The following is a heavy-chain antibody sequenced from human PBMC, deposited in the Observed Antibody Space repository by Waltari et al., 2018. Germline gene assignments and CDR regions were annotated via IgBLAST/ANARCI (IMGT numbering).Heavy chain of an antibody. V-gene: IGHV1-69*11. CDR3: ASFVGASHFDY. CDR1: GCTFSSYA. Sequence: QVQLVQSGAAVTKPGSSVKVSCKASGCTFSSYAISWVRHVPGRGLEWKRAIIPIRGTANYAKKFQGRVTITADESTSTAYMELSSLRSEDTAVYYCASFVGASHFDYWGQGTLVTVSS. CDR2: IIPIRGTA. J-gene: IGHJ4*02. D-gene: IGHD1-26*01.